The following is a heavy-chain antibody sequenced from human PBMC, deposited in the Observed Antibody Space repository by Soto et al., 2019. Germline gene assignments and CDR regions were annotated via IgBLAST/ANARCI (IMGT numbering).Heavy chain of an antibody. Sequence: QITLKESGPTLVKPTQTLTLTCTFSGFSLTTRGVGVGWIRQPPGKALEWLALIYWDDDEGYSPSRKSTLTITKDTSKIPVVLTMTYMDPMDTATYYCAQRPRGYRYHFDYWGQGTLVTVSS. CDR2: IYWDDDE. CDR1: GFSLTTRGVG. J-gene: IGHJ4*02. D-gene: IGHD5-18*01. CDR3: AQRPRGYRYHFDY. V-gene: IGHV2-5*02.